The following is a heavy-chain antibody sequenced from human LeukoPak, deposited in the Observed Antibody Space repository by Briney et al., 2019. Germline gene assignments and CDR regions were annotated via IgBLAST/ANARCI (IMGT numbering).Heavy chain of an antibody. J-gene: IGHJ4*02. V-gene: IGHV1-2*02. CDR2: INPNSGVT. Sequence: ASVKVSCKASGYTFTGYYIHWVRQAPGQGLEWMGWINPNSGVTNYAQKFQGRVTMARDTSINTAYMELSRLRSDHTAVYYCATSVITQAYWGQGTLVTVSS. CDR1: GYTFTGYY. D-gene: IGHD3-22*01. CDR3: ATSVITQAY.